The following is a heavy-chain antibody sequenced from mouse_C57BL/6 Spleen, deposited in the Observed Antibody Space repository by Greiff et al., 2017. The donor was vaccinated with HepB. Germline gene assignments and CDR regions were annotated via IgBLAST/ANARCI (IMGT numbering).Heavy chain of an antibody. Sequence: VQLQQSGAELVRPGSSVKMSCKTSGYTFTSYGINWVKQRPGQGLEWIGYIYIGNGYTEYNEKFKGKATLTSDTSSSTAYMQLSSLTSEDSAIYFCARLQGYYYSNYEGYFDVWGTGTTVTVSS. D-gene: IGHD2-5*01. CDR3: ARLQGYYYSNYEGYFDV. CDR2: IYIGNGYT. CDR1: GYTFTSYG. J-gene: IGHJ1*03. V-gene: IGHV1-58*01.